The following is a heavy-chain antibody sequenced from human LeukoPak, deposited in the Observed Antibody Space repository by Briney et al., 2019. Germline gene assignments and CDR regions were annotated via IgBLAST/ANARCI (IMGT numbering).Heavy chain of an antibody. D-gene: IGHD6-19*01. CDR3: ARAKYSGWPDFDY. J-gene: IGHJ4*02. CDR2: IYYSGST. CDR1: GDSIRSYY. Sequence: SETLSLTCTVSGDSIRSYYWSWIRQPPGKGLEWIGYIYYSGSTNYNPSLKSRVTMSVDTYKNQFSLKLSSVTAADTAVYYCARAKYSGWPDFDYWGQGTLVTVSS. V-gene: IGHV4-59*01.